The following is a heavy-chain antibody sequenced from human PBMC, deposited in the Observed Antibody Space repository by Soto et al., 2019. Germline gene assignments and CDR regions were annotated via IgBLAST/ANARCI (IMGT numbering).Heavy chain of an antibody. J-gene: IGHJ4*02. CDR2: IYYSGST. CDR1: GGSVSSGSYY. Sequence: SETLSLTCTVSGGSVSSGSYYWSWIRQPPXKGLEWIGYIYYSGSTNYNPSLKSRVTISVDTSKNPFSLKLSSVTAADTAVYYCARGGYYDFWSGYYTDYWGQGTLVTVCS. V-gene: IGHV4-61*01. CDR3: ARGGYYDFWSGYYTDY. D-gene: IGHD3-3*01.